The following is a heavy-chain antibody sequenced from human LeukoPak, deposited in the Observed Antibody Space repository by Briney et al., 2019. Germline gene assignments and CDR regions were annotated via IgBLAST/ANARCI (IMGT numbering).Heavy chain of an antibody. Sequence: GGSLRLSCAASGFTVINNYMSWVRQAPGKGLEWVSVIYAAGETYYADSVKGRFTISRDNSKNTLYLQMNSLRADDTAVYYCTRDPTSEGRRDYWGQGTLVTVPS. CDR3: TRDPTSEGRRDY. CDR2: IYAAGET. CDR1: GFTVINNY. J-gene: IGHJ4*02. D-gene: IGHD2-2*01. V-gene: IGHV3-53*01.